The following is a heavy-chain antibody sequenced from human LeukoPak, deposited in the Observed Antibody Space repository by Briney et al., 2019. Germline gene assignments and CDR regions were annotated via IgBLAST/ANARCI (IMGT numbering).Heavy chain of an antibody. D-gene: IGHD5-24*01. J-gene: IGHJ4*02. CDR1: GFTFSSYS. V-gene: IGHV3-23*01. Sequence: GGSLRLSCAASGFTFSSYSMNWVRQAPGKGLEWVSAISGSGGSTYYADSVKGRFTISRDNSKNTLYLQMNSLRAEDTAVYYCAKERRWLQDHPIDYWGQGTLVTVSS. CDR2: ISGSGGST. CDR3: AKERRWLQDHPIDY.